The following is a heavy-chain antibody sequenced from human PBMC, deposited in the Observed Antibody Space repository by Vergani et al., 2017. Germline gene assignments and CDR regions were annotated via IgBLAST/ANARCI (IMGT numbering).Heavy chain of an antibody. Sequence: QVQLVESGGGVVQPGRSLRLSCAASGFTFSSYGMHWVRQAPGKGLEWVAVISYDGSNKYYADSVKGRFTISRDNSKNMLYLQMNRLRAEDTAVYYCAKGLSPATSLPVRGDDGFDIWGQGTKVTVSS. V-gene: IGHV3-30*18. CDR3: AKGLSPATSLPVRGDDGFDI. CDR2: ISYDGSNK. D-gene: IGHD1-7*01. CDR1: GFTFSSYG. J-gene: IGHJ3*02.